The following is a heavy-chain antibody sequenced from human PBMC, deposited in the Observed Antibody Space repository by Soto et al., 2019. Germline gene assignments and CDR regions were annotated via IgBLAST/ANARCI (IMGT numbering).Heavy chain of an antibody. CDR1: GVTFSTSG. J-gene: IGHJ4*03. D-gene: IGHD2-15*01. CDR2: IIPLFGTP. CDR3: ASVSPSICGGGSCYRLDSYFDS. V-gene: IGHV1-69*01. Sequence: QVQLVQSGAEVKKPGSSLKVSCKTSGVTFSTSGISWVRQGPGQGLEWMGGIIPLFGTPKYARKFQGRVSITADESATTTYMELSGLRSDVTAVYYCASVSPSICGGGSCYRLDSYFDSWGQGSLVVVSS.